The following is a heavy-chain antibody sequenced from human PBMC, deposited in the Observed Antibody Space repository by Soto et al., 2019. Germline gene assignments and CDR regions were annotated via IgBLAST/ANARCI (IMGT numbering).Heavy chain of an antibody. V-gene: IGHV2-5*02. D-gene: IGHD2-2*01. CDR2: IYSDDDK. CDR3: AHIQPPAATDTWFDP. CDR1: GFSLSTSGCG. Sequence: TGPTLLNPAQTLTLIGTLPGFSLSTSGCGLGWIRQPFGKALEWLALIYSDDDKRYSPSMKSRLNITKDTSKDQVVLTMTNMDPVDTEPYLCAHIQPPAATDTWFDPWGQGTLVTVS. J-gene: IGHJ5*02.